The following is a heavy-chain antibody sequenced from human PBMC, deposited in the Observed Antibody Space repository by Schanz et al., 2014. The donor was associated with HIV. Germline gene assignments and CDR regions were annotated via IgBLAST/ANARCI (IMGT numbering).Heavy chain of an antibody. V-gene: IGHV3-33*05. J-gene: IGHJ3*02. Sequence: QVQLVESGGGVVQPGRSLRLSCAASGFTFNSYGMHWVRQAPGKGLEWVAVTSYDGTKKHYADSVKGRFTISRDNSKKMLFLQMNRLRAEDTAVYYCAIRTPMISFGAFDIWGRGTMVTVSS. CDR1: GFTFNSYG. D-gene: IGHD3-16*01. CDR3: AIRTPMISFGAFDI. CDR2: TSYDGTKK.